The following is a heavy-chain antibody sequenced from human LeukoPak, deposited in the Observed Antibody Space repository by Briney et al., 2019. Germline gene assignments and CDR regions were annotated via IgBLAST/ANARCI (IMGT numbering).Heavy chain of an antibody. D-gene: IGHD2-8*01. V-gene: IGHV3-23*01. CDR2: ISGSGGST. J-gene: IGHJ4*02. Sequence: GGSLRLSCAASGVTFSSYAMSWVRQAPGKGLEWVSAISGSGGSTYYADSVKGRFTISRDNSKNTLYLQMNSLRAEDTAVYYCAKDLSTSSPACTNGVCHPADYWGQGTLVTVSS. CDR3: AKDLSTSSPACTNGVCHPADY. CDR1: GVTFSSYA.